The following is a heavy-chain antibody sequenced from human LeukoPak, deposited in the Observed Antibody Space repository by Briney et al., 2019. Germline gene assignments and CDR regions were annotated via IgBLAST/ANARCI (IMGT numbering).Heavy chain of an antibody. V-gene: IGHV3-7*03. CDR1: GFTFSTYW. J-gene: IGHJ4*02. CDR2: MKEDESEK. Sequence: GGSLRLSCAASGFTFSTYWMSWVRQAPGKGLEWVANMKEDESEKNYVDSVKGRFTISRDNAKNSLYLQMNSLRGEDTAVYYCARDKASSGRPAIFDYWGQGALVTVSS. D-gene: IGHD6-19*01. CDR3: ARDKASSGRPAIFDY.